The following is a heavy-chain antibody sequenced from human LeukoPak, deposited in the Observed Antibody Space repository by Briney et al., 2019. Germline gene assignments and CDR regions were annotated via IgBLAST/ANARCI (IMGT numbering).Heavy chain of an antibody. CDR1: GGSISSSKW. D-gene: IGHD6-13*01. CDR3: ARSRGSSSWYLYRAFDI. V-gene: IGHV4-4*02. CDR2: IYHSGST. Sequence: SGTLSLTCAVSGGSISSSKWWSWVRQPPGKGLEWIGKIYHSGSTNYNPSLKSRVTISIDKSKNQFSLKLSSVTAADTAVYYCARSRGSSSWYLYRAFDIWGQGTMVTVSS. J-gene: IGHJ3*02.